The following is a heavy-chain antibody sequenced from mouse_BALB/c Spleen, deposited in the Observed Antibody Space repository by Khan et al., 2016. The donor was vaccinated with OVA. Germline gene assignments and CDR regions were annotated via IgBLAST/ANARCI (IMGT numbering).Heavy chain of an antibody. V-gene: IGHV3-2*02. CDR2: ISYSGST. J-gene: IGHJ4*01. CDR1: GYSITSGYA. Sequence: EVQLVESGPGLVKPSQSLSLTCTVTGYSITSGYAWNWIRQFPGNKLEWMGYISYSGSTSYNPSLRSRISITRDTSKNQFFLQLNSVTTEDTATYYLARKNYYGYAMDYRGQGTSVTVSS. D-gene: IGHD1-1*01. CDR3: ARKNYYGYAMDY.